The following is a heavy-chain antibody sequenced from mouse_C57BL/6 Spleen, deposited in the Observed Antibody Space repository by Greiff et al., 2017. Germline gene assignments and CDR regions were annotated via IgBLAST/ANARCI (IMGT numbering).Heavy chain of an antibody. Sequence: VQLQQPGAELVKPGASVKLSCKASGYTFTSYWMHWVKQRPGRGLEWIGRIDPNSGGPKYNEKFKSKATLTVDKPSSTAYMQLSSLTSEDSAVYYCARAATVVEGYAMDYWGQGTSVTVSS. CDR1: GYTFTSYW. CDR2: IDPNSGGP. CDR3: ARAATVVEGYAMDY. V-gene: IGHV1-72*01. J-gene: IGHJ4*01. D-gene: IGHD1-1*01.